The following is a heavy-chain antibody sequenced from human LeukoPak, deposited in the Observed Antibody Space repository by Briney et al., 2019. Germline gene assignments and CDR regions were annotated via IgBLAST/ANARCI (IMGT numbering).Heavy chain of an antibody. CDR2: ISGSGGST. Sequence: PGGSLRLSCAASGFTFSSYAMSWVRQAPGKGLEWVSAISGSGGSTYYADSVKGRFTISRDNSKNTLYLQMNSLRAEDTAVYYCAKWSRGLRYYYMDVWGKGTTVTVSS. CDR3: AKWSRGLRYYYMDV. V-gene: IGHV3-23*01. D-gene: IGHD3-3*01. J-gene: IGHJ6*03. CDR1: GFTFSSYA.